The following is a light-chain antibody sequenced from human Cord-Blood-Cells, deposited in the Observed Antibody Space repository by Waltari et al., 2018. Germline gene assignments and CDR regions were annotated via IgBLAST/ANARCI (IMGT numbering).Light chain of an antibody. V-gene: IGKV3-20*01. CDR2: GAS. J-gene: IGKJ1*01. CDR3: QQYGSWT. CDR1: QSVSSSY. Sequence: ELVLTQSPGTLSLSPGERATLSCRASQSVSSSYLAWYQQNPGQAPRLLLYGASSRATGIPDRFSGSGSGTDFTLTISRLEPEDFAVYYCQQYGSWTFGQGTKVEIK.